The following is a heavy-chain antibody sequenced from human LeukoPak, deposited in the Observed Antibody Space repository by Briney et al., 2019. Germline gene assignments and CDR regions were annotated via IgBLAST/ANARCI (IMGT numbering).Heavy chain of an antibody. CDR1: GYTFTSYD. V-gene: IGHV1-8*01. Sequence: ASVKVSCKASGYTFTSYDINWVRQATGQGLEWMGWMNPNSGNTGYAQNFQGRVTMTRSTSISTAYMELSSLRSEDTAVYYCARRAVYSSSWFYVGAHWFDPWGQGTLVTLSS. CDR2: MNPNSGNT. D-gene: IGHD6-13*01. CDR3: ARRAVYSSSWFYVGAHWFDP. J-gene: IGHJ5*02.